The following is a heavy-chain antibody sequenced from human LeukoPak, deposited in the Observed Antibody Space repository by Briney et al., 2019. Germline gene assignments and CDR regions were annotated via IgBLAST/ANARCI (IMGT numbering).Heavy chain of an antibody. J-gene: IGHJ4*02. CDR2: ISYDGSNK. CDR3: AKEVAAIASPLFDS. D-gene: IGHD6-13*01. CDR1: GFTFSSYA. V-gene: IGHV3-30-3*01. Sequence: GRSLRLSCAASGFTFSSYAIHWVRQAPGKGLEWVAVISYDGSNKYYVDSVKGRFTISRDNSKNTLDLQMNSLRVDDTAVYYCAKEVAAIASPLFDSWGQGTLVTVSS.